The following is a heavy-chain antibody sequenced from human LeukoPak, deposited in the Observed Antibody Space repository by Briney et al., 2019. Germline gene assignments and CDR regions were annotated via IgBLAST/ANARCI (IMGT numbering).Heavy chain of an antibody. V-gene: IGHV3-23*01. CDR3: AKRGKSCSSASCSSLYYFDY. CDR2: IGGSSGNT. Sequence: GGSLRLSCAASGFTFSSYAMSWVRQAPGKGLEWVSTIGGSSGNTYNADSVKGRFTIFRDNSKNTLYLQMSSLRAEDTAIYYCAKRGKSCSSASCSSLYYFDYWGQGTLVTVSS. D-gene: IGHD2-2*01. CDR1: GFTFSSYA. J-gene: IGHJ4*02.